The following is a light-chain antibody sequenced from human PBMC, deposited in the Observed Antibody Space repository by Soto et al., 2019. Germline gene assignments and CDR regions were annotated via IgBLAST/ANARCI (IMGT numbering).Light chain of an antibody. J-gene: IGLJ3*02. CDR1: SSNIGNNA. Sequence: QSVLTQPPSVSEAPRQRVTISCSGSSSNIGNNAVNWYQQFPGKAPKLLIYYDDLLPSGVSDRFSGSKSGTSASLAISGLQFEDGADYYCAAWDDRLNGWLFGGGTKLTVL. V-gene: IGLV1-36*01. CDR3: AAWDDRLNGWL. CDR2: YDD.